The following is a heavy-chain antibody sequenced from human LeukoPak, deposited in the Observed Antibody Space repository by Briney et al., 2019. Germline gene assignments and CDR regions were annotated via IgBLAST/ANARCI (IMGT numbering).Heavy chain of an antibody. CDR1: GFTFDDYA. D-gene: IGHD3-22*01. CDR2: ISWNSDSI. J-gene: IGHJ2*01. Sequence: QSGGSLRLSCAASGFTFDDYAMHWVRQAPGKGLEWVSGISWNSDSIGYADSVKGRFTISRDNAKNSLYLQMNSLRAEDTALYYCAKGTMIPQYLDLWGRGTLVTVSS. CDR3: AKGTMIPQYLDL. V-gene: IGHV3-9*01.